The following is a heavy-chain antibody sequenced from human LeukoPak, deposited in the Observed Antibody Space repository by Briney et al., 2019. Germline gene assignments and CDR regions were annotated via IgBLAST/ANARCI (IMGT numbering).Heavy chain of an antibody. V-gene: IGHV3-53*01. J-gene: IGHJ4*02. CDR1: GYTVSSNY. CDR3: ARDRGYGDYVG. CDR2: IYSGGST. Sequence: GGSLRLSCAASGYTVSSNYMSWVRQAPGKGLEWVSVIYSGGSTYYADSVKGRFTISRDNSKNTLYLQMNSLRAEDTAVYYCARDRGYGDYVGWGQGTLVTVSS. D-gene: IGHD4-17*01.